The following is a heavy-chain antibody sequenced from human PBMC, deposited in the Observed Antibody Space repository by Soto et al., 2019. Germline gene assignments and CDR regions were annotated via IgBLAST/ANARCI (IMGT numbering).Heavy chain of an antibody. CDR3: TRRGRESANWFDP. CDR2: IIPMSGRP. J-gene: IGHJ5*02. CDR1: GGTFNSYS. Sequence: SVKVSCKASGGTFNSYSIDWVRQAPGQGLEWMGGIIPMSGRPNYAQRFQGRVKFSANKSTNTVYMEMNSLTYEDTAVYYCTRRGRESANWFDPWGQGTLVTVSS. V-gene: IGHV1-69*06.